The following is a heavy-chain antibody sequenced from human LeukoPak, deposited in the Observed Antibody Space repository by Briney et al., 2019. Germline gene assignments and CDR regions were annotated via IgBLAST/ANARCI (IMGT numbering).Heavy chain of an antibody. J-gene: IGHJ6*02. V-gene: IGHV4-34*01. Sequence: SETLSLTCAVYGGSFSGYYWSWIRQPPGKGLEWIGEINHSGSTNYNPSLKSRVTISVDTSKNQFSLKLSSVTAADTAVYYCARSGGYYYYYYYGMDVWGQGTTVTASS. CDR2: INHSGST. D-gene: IGHD1-26*01. CDR1: GGSFSGYY. CDR3: ARSGGYYYYYYYGMDV.